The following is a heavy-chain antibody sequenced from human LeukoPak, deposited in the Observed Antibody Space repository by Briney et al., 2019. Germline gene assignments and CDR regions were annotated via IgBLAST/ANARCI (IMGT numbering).Heavy chain of an antibody. J-gene: IGHJ4*02. CDR3: ARQEDYGGILDY. CDR1: GGSISSSSYY. V-gene: IGHV4-39*01. D-gene: IGHD4-23*01. Sequence: SETLSLTCTVSGGSISSSSYYWGWFRQPPGTGLEWIGSIYYSGSTYYNPSLKSRVTISVDTSKNQFSLKLSSVTAADTAVYYCARQEDYGGILDYWGQGTLVTVSS. CDR2: IYYSGST.